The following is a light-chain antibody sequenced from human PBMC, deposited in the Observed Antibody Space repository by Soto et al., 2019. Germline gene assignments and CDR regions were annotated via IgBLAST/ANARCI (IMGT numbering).Light chain of an antibody. J-gene: IGKJ3*01. CDR3: QQYYNWPPFT. CDR2: AAS. CDR1: QSVGSN. Sequence: EIVMTQSPATLSVSPGEGATLSCRASQSVGSNVAWYQQKPGQAPRLLIYAASTRATGIPARFSGSVSGTEVTLTISSLQSEDFAVYYCQQYYNWPPFTFGPGTKVDIK. V-gene: IGKV3-15*01.